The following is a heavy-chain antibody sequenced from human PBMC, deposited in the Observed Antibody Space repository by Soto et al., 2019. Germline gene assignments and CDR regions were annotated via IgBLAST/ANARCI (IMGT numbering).Heavy chain of an antibody. Sequence: SETLSLTCTVSGGSISSGGYYWSWIRQHPGKGLEWIGYIYYSGSTYYNPSLKSRVTISVDTSKNQFSLKLSSVTAADTAVYYCARGRNYDILTGYYTYHTFDYWGQGILVTVSS. CDR2: IYYSGST. D-gene: IGHD3-9*01. CDR3: ARGRNYDILTGYYTYHTFDY. V-gene: IGHV4-31*03. CDR1: GGSISSGGYY. J-gene: IGHJ4*02.